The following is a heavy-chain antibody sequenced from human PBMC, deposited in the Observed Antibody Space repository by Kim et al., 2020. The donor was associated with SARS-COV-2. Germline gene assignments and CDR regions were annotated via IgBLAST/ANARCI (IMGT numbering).Heavy chain of an antibody. Sequence: SETLSLTCTVSGGSISSSSYYWGWIRQPPGKGLEWIGSIYYSGSTYYNPSLKSRVTISVDTSKNQFSLKLSSVTAADTAVYYCARHHGGGDRPFDYWGQGTLVTVSS. CDR1: GGSISSSSYY. CDR3: ARHHGGGDRPFDY. V-gene: IGHV4-39*01. CDR2: IYYSGST. D-gene: IGHD2-21*02. J-gene: IGHJ4*02.